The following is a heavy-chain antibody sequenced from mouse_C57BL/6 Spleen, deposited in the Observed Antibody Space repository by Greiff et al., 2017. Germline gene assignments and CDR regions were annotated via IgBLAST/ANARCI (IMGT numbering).Heavy chain of an antibody. Sequence: VQLQQSGAELARPGASVKLSCKASGYTFTSYGISWVKQRTGQGLEWIGEIYPRSGNTYYNEKFNGKATLTADKSSSTAYMELRSLTSEDSAVYFCAREGGNYVRAMDYWGQGTSVTVSS. CDR2: IYPRSGNT. CDR1: GYTFTSYG. J-gene: IGHJ4*01. V-gene: IGHV1-81*01. CDR3: AREGGNYVRAMDY. D-gene: IGHD2-1*01.